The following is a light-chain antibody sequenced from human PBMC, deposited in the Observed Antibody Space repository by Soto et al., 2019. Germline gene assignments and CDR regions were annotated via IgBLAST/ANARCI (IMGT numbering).Light chain of an antibody. CDR2: DAS. CDR1: QSTSSW. V-gene: IGKV1-5*01. Sequence: DIQMTQSPSTLSASVGDRVTITCRASQSTSSWLAWYQQKPGKAPKLLIYDASNLEIGVPSRFSGSGSGTDFSLTISSLQPEDVATYYCQYLNSFPLTFGGGTKVDI. J-gene: IGKJ4*01. CDR3: QYLNSFPLT.